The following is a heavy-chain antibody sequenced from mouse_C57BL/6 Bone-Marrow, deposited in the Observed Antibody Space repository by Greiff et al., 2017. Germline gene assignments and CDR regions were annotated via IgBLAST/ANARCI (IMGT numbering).Heavy chain of an antibody. CDR2: IDPESGDT. CDR3: SSFDGNYFDF. Sequence: VQLQQSGAELVRPGASVKLSCTASGFNIKDDYIHWVKQRPEKGLEWIGWIDPESGDTEYASNFQGQATITSDTSSNTPYLQLSSLTSEDTAVYYCSSFDGNYFDFWGQGTPLTVAS. D-gene: IGHD2-3*01. V-gene: IGHV14-4*01. J-gene: IGHJ2*01. CDR1: GFNIKDDY.